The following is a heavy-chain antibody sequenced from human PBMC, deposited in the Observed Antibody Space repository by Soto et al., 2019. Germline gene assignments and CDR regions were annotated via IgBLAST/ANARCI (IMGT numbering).Heavy chain of an antibody. Sequence: TSETLSLTCTVSGGSISSSSYYWGWIRQPPGKGLEWIGSIYYSGSTYYNPSLKSRVTISVDTSKNQFSLKLSSVTAADTAVYYCEVAVAGYPSVAFDIWGQGTMVTVSS. D-gene: IGHD6-19*01. CDR1: GGSISSSSYY. CDR3: EVAVAGYPSVAFDI. V-gene: IGHV4-39*01. J-gene: IGHJ3*02. CDR2: IYYSGST.